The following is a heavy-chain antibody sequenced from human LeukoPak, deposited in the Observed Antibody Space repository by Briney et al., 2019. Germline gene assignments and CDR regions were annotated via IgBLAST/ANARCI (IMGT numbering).Heavy chain of an antibody. CDR1: GFTFSRYS. D-gene: IGHD3-22*01. Sequence: SGGSLRLSCAASGFTFSRYSMNWVRQAPGKGLEWVSSISSSSSYIYYADSVKGRFTISRDNAKNSLYLQMNSLRAEDTAVYYCARDPATLGLSLDYWGQGTLVTVSS. CDR2: ISSSSSYI. J-gene: IGHJ4*02. V-gene: IGHV3-21*01. CDR3: ARDPATLGLSLDY.